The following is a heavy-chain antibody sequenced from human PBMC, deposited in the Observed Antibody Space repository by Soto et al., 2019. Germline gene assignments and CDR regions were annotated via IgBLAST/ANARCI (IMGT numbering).Heavy chain of an antibody. J-gene: IGHJ4*02. Sequence: EVQLMESGGGLVKPGGSLRLSCAASGFTFSSYTMIWVRQAPGKGLEWVSSISSSSSYIYYADSVKGRFTISRDNAKNSLYRRMNRLRAEDTAVYYCARFGYTTEAHWGQGTLVTVSS. CDR1: GFTFSSYT. D-gene: IGHD5-12*01. V-gene: IGHV3-21*01. CDR3: ARFGYTTEAH. CDR2: ISSSSSYI.